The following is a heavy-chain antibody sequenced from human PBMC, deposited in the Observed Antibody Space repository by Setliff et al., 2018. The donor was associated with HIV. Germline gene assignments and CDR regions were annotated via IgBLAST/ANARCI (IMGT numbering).Heavy chain of an antibody. V-gene: IGHV4-4*07. CDR2: IHSSGSA. CDR3: ARVPFTTGFDY. Sequence: LSLTCTVSGDSINNYYWNWIRQPAGKGLEWIGRIHSSGSANYSPSLESRVTMSIDTSKSQFSLRLTSVTAADTAVYYCARVPFTTGFDYWGQGILVTVSS. J-gene: IGHJ4*02. CDR1: GDSINNYY. D-gene: IGHD3-3*01.